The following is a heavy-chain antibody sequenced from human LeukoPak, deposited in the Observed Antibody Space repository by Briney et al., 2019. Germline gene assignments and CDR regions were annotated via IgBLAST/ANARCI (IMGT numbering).Heavy chain of an antibody. CDR2: INHSGST. V-gene: IGHV4-34*01. Sequence: SETQSLTCAVYGGSFSGYYWSWIRQPPGKGLEWIGEINHSGSTNYNPSLKSRVTISVDTSKNQFSLKLSSVTAADTAVYYCAGILSSTSSVDYWGQGTPVTVSS. CDR1: GGSFSGYY. CDR3: AGILSSTSSVDY. J-gene: IGHJ4*02. D-gene: IGHD2-2*01.